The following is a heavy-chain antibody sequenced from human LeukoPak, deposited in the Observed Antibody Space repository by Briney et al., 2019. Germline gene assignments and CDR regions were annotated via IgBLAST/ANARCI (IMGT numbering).Heavy chain of an antibody. Sequence: ASVKVSCKASGYSLTSQDMHWVRQAPGQRLEWLGCINPDNGYTTYSQEFQGRVTITRDTSAGTAYMELSSLRSEDLAVYYCTLYNYWGQGTLVTVSS. CDR1: GYSLTSQD. CDR2: INPDNGYT. J-gene: IGHJ4*02. V-gene: IGHV1-3*03. D-gene: IGHD2-2*02. CDR3: TLYNY.